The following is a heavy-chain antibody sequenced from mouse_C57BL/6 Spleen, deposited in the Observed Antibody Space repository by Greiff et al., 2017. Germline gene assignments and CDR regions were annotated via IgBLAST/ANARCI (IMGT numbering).Heavy chain of an antibody. CDR3: ARRGSSEYAMDD. CDR2: IYPGSGNT. Sequence: VQLQQSGAELVRPGASVKLSCKASGYTFTDYYINWVKQRPGQGLEWIARIYPGSGNTYYNEKFKGKATLTAEKSSSTAYMQLSSLTSEDSAVYCCARRGSSEYAMDDWGPGTSVTVSS. D-gene: IGHD3-2*02. J-gene: IGHJ4*01. CDR1: GYTFTDYY. V-gene: IGHV1-76*01.